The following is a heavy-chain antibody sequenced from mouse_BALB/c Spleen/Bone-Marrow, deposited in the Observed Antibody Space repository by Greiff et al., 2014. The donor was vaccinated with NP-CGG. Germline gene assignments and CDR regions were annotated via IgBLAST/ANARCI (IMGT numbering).Heavy chain of an antibody. J-gene: IGHJ3*01. CDR3: AGNYDYDEGAWFTY. CDR2: IFPGTDTT. CDR1: GYTFTNYW. D-gene: IGHD2-4*01. Sequence: QVQLQQSGAEVVNPGASVKLSCRTSGYTFTNYWIQWVKQRPGQGLGWIGEIFPGTDTTYYNEKFKDKATLTIDTSSSTAYMQLSNLTSEDSAVYFCAGNYDYDEGAWFTYWGQGTLVTVSA. V-gene: IGHV1S132*01.